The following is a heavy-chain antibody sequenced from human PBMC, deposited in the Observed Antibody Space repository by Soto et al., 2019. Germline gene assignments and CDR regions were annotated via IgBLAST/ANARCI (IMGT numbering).Heavy chain of an antibody. CDR3: ARNRPHSPYYGMDV. D-gene: IGHD2-15*01. CDR2: IGTAGDT. J-gene: IGHJ6*02. CDR1: GFTFSSYD. V-gene: IGHV3-13*01. Sequence: GGSLRLSCAASGFTFSSYDMHWVRQATGKGLEWASAIGTAGDTYYPGSVKGRFTISRENAKNSLYLQMNSLRAGDTAVYYCARNRPHSPYYGMDVWGQGTTVTVSS.